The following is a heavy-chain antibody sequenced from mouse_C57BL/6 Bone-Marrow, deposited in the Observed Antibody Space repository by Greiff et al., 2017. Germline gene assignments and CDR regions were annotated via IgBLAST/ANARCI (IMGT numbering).Heavy chain of an antibody. CDR3: ARDDYLCDY. V-gene: IGHV5-17*01. D-gene: IGHD2-4*01. CDR2: ISSGSSTI. J-gene: IGHJ2*01. Sequence: EVQLQESGGGLVKPGGSLKLSCAASGFTFSDYGMHWVRQAPEKGLGWVAYISSGSSTIYYADTVKGRFTISRDKAKNTLFLQMTSLRSEDTAMYYCARDDYLCDYWGQGTTLTVSS. CDR1: GFTFSDYG.